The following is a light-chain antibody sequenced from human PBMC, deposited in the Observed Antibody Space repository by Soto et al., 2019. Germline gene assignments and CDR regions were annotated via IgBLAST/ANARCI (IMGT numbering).Light chain of an antibody. CDR3: HQRQSWPRT. CDR2: DAS. Sequence: EIVMTQSPATLSVSPGERATLSCRASQSVSSNLAWYQQKPGQAPRLLIYDASNRATGIPARFSGSGSGTDFTLTISSLAPDDFAIYYCHQRQSWPRTFGQGTKVDIK. CDR1: QSVSSN. J-gene: IGKJ1*01. V-gene: IGKV3-11*01.